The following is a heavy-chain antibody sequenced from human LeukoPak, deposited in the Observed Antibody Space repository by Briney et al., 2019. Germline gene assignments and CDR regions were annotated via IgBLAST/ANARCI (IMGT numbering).Heavy chain of an antibody. D-gene: IGHD1-26*01. V-gene: IGHV3-30*18. CDR3: AKNSGSTAL. Sequence: PGRSLRLSCAASGFTFSNYGMHWVRQAPGKGLEWVLVISYDGSNKYYADSVKGRFTISRDNSKNTLYLQMNSLRAEDTAMYYCAKNSGSTALWGQGTLVTVSS. CDR2: ISYDGSNK. J-gene: IGHJ4*02. CDR1: GFTFSNYG.